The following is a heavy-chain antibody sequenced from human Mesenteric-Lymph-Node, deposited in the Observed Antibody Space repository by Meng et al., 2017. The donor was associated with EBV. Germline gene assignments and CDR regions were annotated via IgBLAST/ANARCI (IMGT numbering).Heavy chain of an antibody. CDR3: AGRGFYTLFDY. CDR1: GGFISRSGFY. Sequence: LQLKGSGPGLVKPSEPLSLTCTVSGGFISRSGFYWGWIRQPPGKGLEWIGRVSYSGTTSYNPSLRSRVTISADTSKNQFSLRLTSLTAADTAIYYCAGRGFYTLFDYWGQGTLVTVSS. D-gene: IGHD3-3*01. J-gene: IGHJ4*02. CDR2: VSYSGTT. V-gene: IGHV4-39*07.